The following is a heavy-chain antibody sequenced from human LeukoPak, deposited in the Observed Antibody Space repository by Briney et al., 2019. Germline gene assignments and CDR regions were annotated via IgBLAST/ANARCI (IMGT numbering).Heavy chain of an antibody. Sequence: GRSLRLSCAASGFTFSNYGMHWVRQAPGQGLEWVAVIWYDGSNKFYADSVKGRFTISRDNSKNTLSLQMNSLRAEDTAVYYCARDSFRGYSYGGFAYWGQRPVVSVSS. J-gene: IGHJ4*02. CDR3: ARDSFRGYSYGGFAY. V-gene: IGHV3-33*01. CDR2: IWYDGSNK. D-gene: IGHD5-18*01. CDR1: GFTFSNYG.